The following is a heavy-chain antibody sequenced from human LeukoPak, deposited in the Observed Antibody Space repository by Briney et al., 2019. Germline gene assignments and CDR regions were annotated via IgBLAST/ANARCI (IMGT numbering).Heavy chain of an antibody. CDR2: IYYSGST. CDR1: DGSISSYY. V-gene: IGHV4-59*12. D-gene: IGHD3-22*01. Sequence: SETLSLTCTVSDGSISSYYWSWIRQLPGKGLEWIGYIYYSGSTNYNPSLKSRVTISVDTSKKQFSLKLSSVTAADTALYYCARDPGFYDSSGYSLVDFWGQGTLVTVSS. J-gene: IGHJ4*02. CDR3: ARDPGFYDSSGYSLVDF.